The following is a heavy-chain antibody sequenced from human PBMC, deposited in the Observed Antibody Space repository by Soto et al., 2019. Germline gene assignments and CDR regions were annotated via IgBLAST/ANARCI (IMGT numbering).Heavy chain of an antibody. V-gene: IGHV4-30-4*01. Sequence: SETLSLTCTVSGGSISSGDYSWSWVRQSPGKGLEWIGHIYNSGITYYNPSLKSRVVISIDTSRNQFSLRLNSLTAADRAVYFCARGVTVFGLVSRDWFDPSGQGTVVTVSA. CDR3: ARGVTVFGLVSRDWFDP. J-gene: IGHJ5*02. D-gene: IGHD3-9*01. CDR2: IYNSGIT. CDR1: GGSISSGDYS.